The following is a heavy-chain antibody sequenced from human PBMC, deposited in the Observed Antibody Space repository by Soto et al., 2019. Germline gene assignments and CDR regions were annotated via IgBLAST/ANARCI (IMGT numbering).Heavy chain of an antibody. Sequence: QVQLVQSGAEVKKPGASVKVSCKASGYTFTSYDINWVRQATGQGLEWMGWMNPNSGNTGYAQKFQGRVTMTRNTSISTAYMELSSLRAEVTAVYYWARGRRGAVAGKVVFDYWGQGTLVTVTS. CDR1: GYTFTSYD. J-gene: IGHJ4*02. CDR3: ARGRRGAVAGKVVFDY. V-gene: IGHV1-8*01. CDR2: MNPNSGNT. D-gene: IGHD6-19*01.